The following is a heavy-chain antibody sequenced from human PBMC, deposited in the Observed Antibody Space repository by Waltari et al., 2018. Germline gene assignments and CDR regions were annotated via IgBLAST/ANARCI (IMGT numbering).Heavy chain of an antibody. V-gene: IGHV4-4*02. CDR1: GDSMNYW. CDR3: ARDRGRGLYLDT. Sequence: QLQLQESGPGLVKPSGTLSLICAVSGDSMNYWWSWVRQPPGKGLERIGQVIGSGRTNYNPSFASRVTISLDTSTHQFALKMTSATAADTALYYCARDRGRGLYLDTWGQGILVTVSP. J-gene: IGHJ4*02. CDR2: VIGSGRT. D-gene: IGHD2-15*01.